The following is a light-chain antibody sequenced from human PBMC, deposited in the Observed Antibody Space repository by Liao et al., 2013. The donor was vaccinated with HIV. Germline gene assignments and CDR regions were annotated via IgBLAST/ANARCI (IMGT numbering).Light chain of an antibody. Sequence: SYVLTQPPSVSVAPGKTARITCGGNNIGIKSVHWYQQRPGQAPVLVIYYDSDRPSGIPERISGSNSGNTATLTISRVEAGDEADYYCQVWDSSTVVFGGGTKLTVL. CDR2: YDS. CDR3: QVWDSSTVV. CDR1: NIGIKS. J-gene: IGLJ2*01. V-gene: IGLV3-21*01.